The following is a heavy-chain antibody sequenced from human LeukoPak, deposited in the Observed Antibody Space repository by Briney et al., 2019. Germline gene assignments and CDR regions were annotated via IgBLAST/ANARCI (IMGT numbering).Heavy chain of an antibody. D-gene: IGHD3-22*01. CDR3: ASSGYYYGYYYYYMDV. Sequence: SETLSLTCTVSGCSISSSSYYWGWIRQPPGKGLEGIGSIYYSGSTYYNPSLKSRFTISVDTSKNQFSLKLSSVTAADTAVYYCASSGYYYGYYYYYMDVWGKGTTVTVSS. V-gene: IGHV4-39*01. CDR2: IYYSGST. J-gene: IGHJ6*03. CDR1: GCSISSSSYY.